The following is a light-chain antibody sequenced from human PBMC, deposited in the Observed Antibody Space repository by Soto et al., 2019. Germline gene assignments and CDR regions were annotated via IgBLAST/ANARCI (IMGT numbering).Light chain of an antibody. J-gene: IGKJ5*01. V-gene: IGKV3-15*01. Sequence: EVVMTESPGTLSVSVGESATLSCRASQSVDGYLAWYQQKPGQAPRLLIYGASTRATGVTARFRGGGSGTEFTLTISSLQSEDSAVYYCQQYHKWPPITFGQGTRLEI. CDR1: QSVDGY. CDR3: QQYHKWPPIT. CDR2: GAS.